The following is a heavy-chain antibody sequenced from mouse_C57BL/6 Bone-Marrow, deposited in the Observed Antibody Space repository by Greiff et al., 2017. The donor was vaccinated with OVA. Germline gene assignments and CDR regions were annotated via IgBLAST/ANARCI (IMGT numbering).Heavy chain of an antibody. D-gene: IGHD2-1*01. CDR2: ISSGSSTI. Sequence: EVKLMESGGGLVKPGGSLKLSCAASGFTFSDYGMHWVRQAPEKGLEWVAYISSGSSTIYYADTVKGRFTISRDNARNTLFLQMTSLRSEDTAMYYCAGGVYGNYVWFAYWGQGTLVTVSA. CDR1: GFTFSDYG. J-gene: IGHJ3*01. V-gene: IGHV5-17*01. CDR3: AGGVYGNYVWFAY.